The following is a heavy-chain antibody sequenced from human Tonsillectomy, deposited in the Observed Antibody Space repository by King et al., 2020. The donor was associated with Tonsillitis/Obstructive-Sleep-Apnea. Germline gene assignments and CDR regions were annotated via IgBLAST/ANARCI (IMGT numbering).Heavy chain of an antibody. V-gene: IGHV3-48*03. J-gene: IGHJ4*02. CDR3: ASDVSGVGATPDY. CDR1: GFTFSNYE. Sequence: VQLVESGGGLVQPGGSLRLSCAASGFTFSNYEMNWVRQAPGKGLEWVSYISSSGSTIYYADSVKGRFTISRDNARSSVYLQMKSLRADDTAVYYCASDVSGVGATPDYWGPGPLVTVSS. D-gene: IGHD1-26*01. CDR2: ISSSGSTI.